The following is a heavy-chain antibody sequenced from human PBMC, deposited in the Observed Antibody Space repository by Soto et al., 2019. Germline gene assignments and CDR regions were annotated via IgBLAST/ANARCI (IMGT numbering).Heavy chain of an antibody. CDR2: IIPMYGPA. CDR1: GGTFSSYA. D-gene: IGHD3-10*01. J-gene: IGHJ5*02. V-gene: IGHV1-69*01. Sequence: QVPLVQSGAEVKKPGSSVTVSCKASGGTFSSYAIHWVRQAPGQGLEWMGGIIPMYGPAKYAPRFKGRVTITADESTTTVYMELTSLTSQGTTVYYCASVTSMVRGVIDNWFDPWGHGTLVTVSS. CDR3: ASVTSMVRGVIDNWFDP.